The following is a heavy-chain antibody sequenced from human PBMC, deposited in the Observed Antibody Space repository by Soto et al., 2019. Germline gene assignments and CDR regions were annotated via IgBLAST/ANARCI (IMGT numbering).Heavy chain of an antibody. CDR1: GDTFTSDA. V-gene: IGHV1-69*06. CDR3: AKSKNDFWNAHYGMDV. CDR2: IIPLFGTR. J-gene: IGHJ6*01. D-gene: IGHD3-3*01. Sequence: QVQLVQSGGEVRKPGSSVKVSCEASGDTFTSDALSWVRQAPGQGLEWMGGIIPLFGTRNYAHKFQGRLTIAANKTTSTAYMELSSLRSEDTAIYYCAKSKNDFWNAHYGMDVWGQGTTVIVSS.